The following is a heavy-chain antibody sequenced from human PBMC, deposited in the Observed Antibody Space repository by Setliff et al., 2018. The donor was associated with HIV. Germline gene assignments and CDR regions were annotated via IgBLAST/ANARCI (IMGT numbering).Heavy chain of an antibody. V-gene: IGHV3-7*01. CDR1: GFTFSSNW. J-gene: IGHJ6*02. D-gene: IGHD3-10*01. CDR3: ARSYYGSTTSYGMDV. CDR2: IKQDGSGK. Sequence: GGSLRLSCAASGFTFSSNWMSWVRQAPGKGLEWVANIKQDGSGKYYVDSVKGRFTISRDNAKKSLYLQMDSLRAEDTAVYYCARSYYGSTTSYGMDVWGQGTTVTVSS.